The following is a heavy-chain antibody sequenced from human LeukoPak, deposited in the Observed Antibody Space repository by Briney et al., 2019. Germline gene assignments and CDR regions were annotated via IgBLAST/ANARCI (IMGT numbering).Heavy chain of an antibody. J-gene: IGHJ4*02. CDR1: GGSITSHY. D-gene: IGHD2-2*01. CDR2: IYGTGNT. Sequence: SETLSLTCTVSGGSITSHYWSWIRQPAGKGLEWIWRIYGTGNTNYNSSLKSRVTMSVDTSKNQFSLRLSSVTVADTAVYYCARDRSSSTNLGGPIDYWGQRTLVTVSS. V-gene: IGHV4-4*07. CDR3: ARDRSSSTNLGGPIDY.